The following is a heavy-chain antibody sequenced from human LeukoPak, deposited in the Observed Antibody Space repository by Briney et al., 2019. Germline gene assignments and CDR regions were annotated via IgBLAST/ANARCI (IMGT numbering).Heavy chain of an antibody. J-gene: IGHJ3*02. CDR3: ARDPNGDYIGTFDM. Sequence: GGSLRLSCAASGFTFSSYSMNWVRQAPGRGLEWVSSISGSGGSTQYADSVQGRFAISRDNSKNTLYLQMNSLRVEDTAVYFCARDPNGDYIGTFDMWGRGTMVSVSS. D-gene: IGHD4-17*01. CDR2: ISGSGGST. V-gene: IGHV3-23*01. CDR1: GFTFSSYS.